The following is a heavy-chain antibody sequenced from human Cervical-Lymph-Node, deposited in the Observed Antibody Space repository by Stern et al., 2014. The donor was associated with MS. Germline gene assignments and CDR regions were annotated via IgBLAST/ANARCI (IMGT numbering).Heavy chain of an antibody. D-gene: IGHD1-14*01. Sequence: EVQLVESGAEVKKPGESLKISCKGSEYNFNTHWIAWVRQMPGKDLEWLGNIYPGNSYTRYNPSLHGQVSISADKSITTAYLPFSSLKASDSAMYFCARHGGPNWNHEAHNWFDPWGQGTLVTVSS. V-gene: IGHV5-51*03. J-gene: IGHJ5*02. CDR3: ARHGGPNWNHEAHNWFDP. CDR1: EYNFNTHW. CDR2: IYPGNSYT.